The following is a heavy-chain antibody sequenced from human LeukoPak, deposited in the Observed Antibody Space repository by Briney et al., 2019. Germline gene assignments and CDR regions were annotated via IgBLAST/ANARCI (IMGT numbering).Heavy chain of an antibody. J-gene: IGHJ4*02. CDR1: GFTFSSYG. CDR2: IWYDGSNK. D-gene: IGHD5-12*01. V-gene: IGHV3-33*01. Sequence: GGSLRLSCAASGFTFSSYGMHWVRQAPGKGLEWVAVIWYDGSNKYYADSVKGRFTISRDNAKNSLCLQMNSLRAEDTAVYYCASGSRRFDYWGQGTLVTVSS. CDR3: ASGSRRFDY.